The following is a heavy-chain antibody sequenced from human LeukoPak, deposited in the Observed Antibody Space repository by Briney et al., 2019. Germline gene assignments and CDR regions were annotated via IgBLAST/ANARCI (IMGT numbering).Heavy chain of an antibody. Sequence: SETLSLTCTVSGGSISSYYWSWIRQPPGKGLEWIGYIYYSGSTNYNPSLKSRVTISVDTSKNQFSLKLSSVTAADTAVYYCARGGVVVPPRDNWFDPWGQGTLVTVSS. J-gene: IGHJ5*02. CDR3: ARGGVVVPPRDNWFDP. CDR2: IYYSGST. CDR1: GGSISSYY. V-gene: IGHV4-59*01. D-gene: IGHD2-2*01.